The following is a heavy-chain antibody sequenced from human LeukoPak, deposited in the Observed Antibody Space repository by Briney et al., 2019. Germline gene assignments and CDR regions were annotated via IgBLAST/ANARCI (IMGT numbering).Heavy chain of an antibody. CDR1: GFTFSSYS. Sequence: GGSLRLSCAASGFTFSSYSMNWVRQAPGKGLEWVSSISRSSSYIYYADSVKGRFTISRDNAKNSLYLQMNSLRAEDTAVYYCAREGKLRFLEWLLSLDYWGQGTLVTVSS. J-gene: IGHJ4*02. CDR3: AREGKLRFLEWLLSLDY. CDR2: ISRSSSYI. D-gene: IGHD3-3*01. V-gene: IGHV3-21*01.